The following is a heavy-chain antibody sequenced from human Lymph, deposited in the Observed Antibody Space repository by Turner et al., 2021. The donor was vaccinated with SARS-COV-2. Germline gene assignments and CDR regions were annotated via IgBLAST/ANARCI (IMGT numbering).Heavy chain of an antibody. Sequence: QVQLVQSGAAVKKPGASVKVSCKASVYTFTSYDITWVRQATGQGLEWMGGMNPNSGNTGYAQKFQGRVTMTRNISISTAYMELRTLRSEDTAVYYCARGRYSGGGMDVGGQGTTVTVSS. CDR1: VYTFTSYD. CDR2: MNPNSGNT. J-gene: IGHJ6*02. CDR3: ARGRYSGGGMDV. V-gene: IGHV1-8*01. D-gene: IGHD1-26*01.